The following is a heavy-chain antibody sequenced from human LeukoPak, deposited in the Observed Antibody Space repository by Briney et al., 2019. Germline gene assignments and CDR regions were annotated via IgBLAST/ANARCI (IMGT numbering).Heavy chain of an antibody. CDR2: IWYDGSNK. D-gene: IGHD7-27*01. Sequence: GGSLRLSCTASGFTFSSYAMSWVRQAPGKGLEWVAVIWYDGSNKYYADSVKGRFTISRDNSKNTLYLQMNSLRAEDTAVYYCARGRLGIGYYFDYWGQGTLVTVSS. CDR1: GFTFSSYA. V-gene: IGHV3-33*08. CDR3: ARGRLGIGYYFDY. J-gene: IGHJ4*02.